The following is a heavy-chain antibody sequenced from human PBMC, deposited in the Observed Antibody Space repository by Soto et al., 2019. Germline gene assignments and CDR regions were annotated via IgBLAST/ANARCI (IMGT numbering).Heavy chain of an antibody. CDR2: VYFGGST. V-gene: IGHV4-59*01. Sequence: QVQLQESGPGLVKPSETLSLTCTVSGGSISSSYWSWIRQPPGKGLEWIGYVYFGGSTNYNPSLKSRLTLSMDTSKNQFSVKLTSVTAADTAVYYCARVADRSTSGGGFDPWGQGTLVSVSS. D-gene: IGHD6-6*01. CDR1: GGSISSSY. J-gene: IGHJ5*02. CDR3: ARVADRSTSGGGFDP.